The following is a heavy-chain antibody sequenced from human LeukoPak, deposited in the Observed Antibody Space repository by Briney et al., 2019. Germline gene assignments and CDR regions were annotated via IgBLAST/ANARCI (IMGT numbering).Heavy chain of an antibody. D-gene: IGHD6-19*01. V-gene: IGHV4-34*01. CDR2: INHSGST. CDR3: ARRVQWLVLTKMSYFDY. CDR1: GGSFSGYY. J-gene: IGHJ4*02. Sequence: SETLSLTCAVYGGSFSGYYWSWIRQPPGKGLEWIGEINHSGSTNYNPSLKSRVTISVDTSKNQFSLKLSSVTAADTAVYYCARRVQWLVLTKMSYFDYWGQGTLVTVSS.